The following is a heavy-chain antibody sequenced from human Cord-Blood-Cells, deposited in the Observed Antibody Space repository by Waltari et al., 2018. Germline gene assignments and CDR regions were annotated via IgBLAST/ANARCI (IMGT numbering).Heavy chain of an antibody. V-gene: IGHV3-66*01. D-gene: IGHD6-13*01. J-gene: IGHJ4*02. CDR2: IYSGGST. CDR1: GFTVSSNY. Sequence: EVQLVESGGGLVQPGGSLRLSCAASGFTVSSNYMSWVRQAPGKGLEWASVIYSGGSTDYADSVKGRFTIARDNSKNTLYLQMNSLRAEDTAVYYCARDGRRSSYDYWGQGTLVTVSS. CDR3: ARDGRRSSYDY.